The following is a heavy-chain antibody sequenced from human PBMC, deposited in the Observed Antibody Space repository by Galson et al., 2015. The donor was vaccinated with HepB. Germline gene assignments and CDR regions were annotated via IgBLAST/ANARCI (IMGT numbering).Heavy chain of an antibody. J-gene: IGHJ5*02. CDR1: GFIFRHHA. Sequence: LRLSCAGSGFIFRHHAMAWIRQAPGKGLEWVSGINGRGSTRSYSDAVKGRFSISRDNSEDTVFLQMDNLRAEDTAVYYCVKEGSWFGGDWFDPWGQGALVTVS. V-gene: IGHV3-23*01. D-gene: IGHD3-16*01. CDR2: INGRGSTR. CDR3: VKEGSWFGGDWFDP.